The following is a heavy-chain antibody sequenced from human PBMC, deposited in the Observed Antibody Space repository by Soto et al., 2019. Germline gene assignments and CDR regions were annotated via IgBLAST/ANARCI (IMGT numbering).Heavy chain of an antibody. J-gene: IGHJ4*02. CDR3: AKDLGAVLGTGDGFDH. V-gene: IGHV3-23*01. D-gene: IGHD6-19*01. CDR1: GFTLSSYA. Sequence: EVQLLESGGGLVQPGGSLRLSCAASGFTLSSYAMSWVRQAPGKGLEWVSLISSSGGSTHYADSVKGRFTISRDKSKNTLYLQMNSLRAEDTAVYYCAKDLGAVLGTGDGFDHWGQGTLVTVSS. CDR2: ISSSGGST.